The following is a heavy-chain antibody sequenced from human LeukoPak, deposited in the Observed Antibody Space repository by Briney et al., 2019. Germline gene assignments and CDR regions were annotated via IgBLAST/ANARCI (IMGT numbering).Heavy chain of an antibody. CDR1: GFTFSSYG. Sequence: GGSLRLSCAASGFTFSSYGMHWVRQAPGKGLEWVAVIWYDGSNKYYADSVKGRFTISRDNSKNTLYLQMNSLRAEDTAVYYCARVGVIAAAGIMHNWFDPWGQGTLVTVSS. D-gene: IGHD6-13*01. V-gene: IGHV3-33*01. CDR3: ARVGVIAAAGIMHNWFDP. CDR2: IWYDGSNK. J-gene: IGHJ5*02.